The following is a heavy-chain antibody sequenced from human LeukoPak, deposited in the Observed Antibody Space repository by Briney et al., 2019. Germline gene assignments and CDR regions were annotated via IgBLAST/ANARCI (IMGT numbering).Heavy chain of an antibody. CDR3: AKEAGQRSSWSFDY. V-gene: IGHV3-23*01. CDR2: ISGSGGST. D-gene: IGHD6-13*01. CDR1: GFTFSSYA. J-gene: IGHJ4*02. Sequence: QSGGSLRLSCAASGFTFSSYAMSWVRQAPGKGLEWVSAISGSGGSTYYADSVKGRFTISRDNSKNTLYLQMKSLRAEDTAIYYCAKEAGQRSSWSFDYWGQGSLVTVSP.